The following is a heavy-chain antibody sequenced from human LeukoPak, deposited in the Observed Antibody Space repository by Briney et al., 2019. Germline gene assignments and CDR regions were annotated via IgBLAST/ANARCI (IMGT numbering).Heavy chain of an antibody. V-gene: IGHV3-30*04. CDR3: ARDMITFGGVAVGDAFDI. D-gene: IGHD3-16*01. J-gene: IGHJ3*02. CDR1: GFTFSSYA. Sequence: GGSLRLSCAASGFTFSSYAMHWVRQAPGKGLEWVAVISYDGSNKYYADSVKGRFTISRDNAKNSLYLQMNSLRAEDTAVYYCARDMITFGGVAVGDAFDIWGQGTMVTVSS. CDR2: ISYDGSNK.